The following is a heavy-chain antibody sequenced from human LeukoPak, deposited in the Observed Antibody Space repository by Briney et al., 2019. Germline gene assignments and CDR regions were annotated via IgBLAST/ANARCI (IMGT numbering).Heavy chain of an antibody. CDR3: ARDRGWIQHDI. Sequence: GSLRLACAASGFAFSDSWMTWIRQAPGKGLEWVAFIKGDGSAKKYVDSVKGRFTISRDNAKNSLFLQMNSLRAEDTAVYYCARDRGWIQHDIWGQGTMVTVSS. J-gene: IGHJ3*02. CDR2: IKGDGSAK. CDR1: GFAFSDSW. D-gene: IGHD5-18*01. V-gene: IGHV3-7*01.